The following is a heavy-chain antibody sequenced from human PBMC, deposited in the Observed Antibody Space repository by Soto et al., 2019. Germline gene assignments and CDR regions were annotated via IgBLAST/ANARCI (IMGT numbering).Heavy chain of an antibody. J-gene: IGHJ6*02. D-gene: IGHD2-15*01. Sequence: QVQLEQSGAEVKKPGSSVKVSCKASGDTFGTYAISWMRRAPGQSLEWMGQINAGFGATDLAQMFQGRVTITADKSTTSVYRELSSLRSDDTAVYYCATDCSGGSCYGASGMDVWAQGTTVTVSS. CDR1: GDTFGTYA. CDR2: INAGFGAT. V-gene: IGHV1-69*06. CDR3: ATDCSGGSCYGASGMDV.